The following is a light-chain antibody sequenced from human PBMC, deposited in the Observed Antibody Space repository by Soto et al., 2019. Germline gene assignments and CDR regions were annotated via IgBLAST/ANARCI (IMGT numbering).Light chain of an antibody. CDR2: DAT. J-gene: IGKJ3*01. Sequence: DLQMTQSPSSLSASVGDRVTMTCQASQDISNFVHWFQQKPGKAPKLLIYDATNLETGVPSRFSGRGSGTDFTLTISSLQPEDIATYYCQQYNSLPLSFGPGTKVAIK. CDR3: QQYNSLPLS. CDR1: QDISNF. V-gene: IGKV1-33*01.